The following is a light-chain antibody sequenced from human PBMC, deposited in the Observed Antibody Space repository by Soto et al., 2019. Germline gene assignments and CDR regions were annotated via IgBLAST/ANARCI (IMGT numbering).Light chain of an antibody. Sequence: QSALTQPASVSGSPGQSITISCIGTSSDVGGYNYVSWYQQHPGKAPKLMIYDVSNRPSGVSNRFSGSKSGNTASLTISGLQAEDEADYYCSSYTGSSTYVVFGGGTKVTVL. CDR3: SSYTGSSTYVV. CDR1: SSDVGGYNY. V-gene: IGLV2-14*01. CDR2: DVS. J-gene: IGLJ2*01.